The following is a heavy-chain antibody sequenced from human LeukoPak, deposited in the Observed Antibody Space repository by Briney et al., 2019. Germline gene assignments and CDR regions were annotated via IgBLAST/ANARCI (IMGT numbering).Heavy chain of an antibody. Sequence: PAETLCLTCTVSGGSMSSYYWSWIRQPAGKGLEWIGRIYTSGSTNYNPSLKSRVTMSVDTSKKQFSLKLNSVTAADTAVYYCATYDQQLAFDNWGQGTLVTVSS. V-gene: IGHV4-4*07. J-gene: IGHJ4*02. D-gene: IGHD6-13*01. CDR3: ATYDQQLAFDN. CDR1: GGSMSSYY. CDR2: IYTSGST.